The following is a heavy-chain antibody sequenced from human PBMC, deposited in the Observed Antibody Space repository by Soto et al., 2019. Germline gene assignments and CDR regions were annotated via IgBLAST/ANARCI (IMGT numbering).Heavy chain of an antibody. CDR2: IYYTGSN. V-gene: IGHV4-30-4*01. CDR1: GDSISGWDHY. Sequence: PSETLSLTFTVSGDSISGWDHYWSWIRQSPGKGLEWIGYIYYTGSNYYSPSLRGRVSISIDTSKNQFSLNMTSVTAADTAVYYCARWTYNQGFDPWGQGTLVTVSS. D-gene: IGHD1-1*01. J-gene: IGHJ5*02. CDR3: ARWTYNQGFDP.